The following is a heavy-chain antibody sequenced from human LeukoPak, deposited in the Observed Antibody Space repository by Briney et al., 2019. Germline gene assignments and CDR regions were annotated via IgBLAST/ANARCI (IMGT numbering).Heavy chain of an antibody. CDR3: VRDNLENQWLERSY. CDR2: ISSNSDDI. J-gene: IGHJ4*02. CDR1: GFNFDEYA. V-gene: IGHV3-9*01. Sequence: PGGSLRLSCVGSGFNFDEYAMHWVRQPPGKGLEWVSGISSNSDDIGYADSVKGRFTISRDSAKKSLYLQMNSLRAEDTAIYYCVRDNLENQWLERSYWGQGTLVTVSS. D-gene: IGHD6-19*01.